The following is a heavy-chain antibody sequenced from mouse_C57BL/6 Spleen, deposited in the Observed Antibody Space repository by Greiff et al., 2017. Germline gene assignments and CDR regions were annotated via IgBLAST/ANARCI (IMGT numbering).Heavy chain of an antibody. D-gene: IGHD2-1*01. CDR1: GFSLTSYA. V-gene: IGHV2-9-1*01. Sequence: QVQLQQSGPGLVAPSQSLSITCTVSGFSLTSYAISWVRQPPGKGLEWLGVIWTGGGTNYNSALKSRLSISKDNSKSQVFLKMNSLQTDDTARYYCARNGDFYYGNPYYFDYWGQGTTLTVSS. J-gene: IGHJ2*01. CDR2: IWTGGGT. CDR3: ARNGDFYYGNPYYFDY.